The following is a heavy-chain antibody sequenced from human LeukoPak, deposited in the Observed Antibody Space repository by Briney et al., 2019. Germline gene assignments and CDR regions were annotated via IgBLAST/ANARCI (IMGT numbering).Heavy chain of an antibody. CDR2: LIGSSGST. CDR3: AKGSNYYYYYGMDV. V-gene: IGHV3-23*01. J-gene: IGHJ6*02. CDR1: GFTSTNYA. Sequence: PGGSLRLSCAASGFTSTNYAMNWVRQAPGKGLEWVSVLIGSSGSTDYADSVKGRFTISRDNSKNTLYLQMNSLRAEDTAVYYCAKGSNYYYYYGMDVWGQGTTVTVSS.